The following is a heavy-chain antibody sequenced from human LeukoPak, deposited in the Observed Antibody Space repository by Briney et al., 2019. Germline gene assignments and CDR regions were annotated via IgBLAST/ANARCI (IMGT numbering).Heavy chain of an antibody. CDR1: GGSLNSHGYY. CDR2: IYYIGTT. J-gene: IGHJ4*02. D-gene: IGHD1-7*01. V-gene: IGHV4-39*07. Sequence: SETLSLTCSVSGGSLNSHGYYWGWIRQPPGKGLEWIGTIYYIGTTYYNPSLKSRVTISVDTPKNQFSLKLTSVTAADTAVYYCERGAETTSFDSWGQGTLVTVSS. CDR3: ERGAETTSFDS.